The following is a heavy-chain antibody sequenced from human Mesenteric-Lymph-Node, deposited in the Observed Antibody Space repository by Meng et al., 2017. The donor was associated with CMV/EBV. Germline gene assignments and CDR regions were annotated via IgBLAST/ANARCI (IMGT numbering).Heavy chain of an antibody. D-gene: IGHD4-23*01. CDR1: DGFFGGYC. Sequence: VLLQAWGAGLLRAEATLSLTTACCDGFFGGYCLSGSHAPPGRRLGWIGIINHSGSTNYTPTFKGRVTISVDTSKNQFSLKLSSVTAADTAVYYCARHQRWLKSEGGFNYWGQGTLVTVSS. CDR2: INHSGST. V-gene: IGHV4-34*01. J-gene: IGHJ4*02. CDR3: ARHQRWLKSEGGFNY.